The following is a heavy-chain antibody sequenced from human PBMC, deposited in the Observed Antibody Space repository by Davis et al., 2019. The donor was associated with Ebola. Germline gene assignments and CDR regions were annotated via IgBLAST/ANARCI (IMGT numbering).Heavy chain of an antibody. Sequence: SETLSLTCTVSGGSISSSSYYWGWIRQPPGKGLAWIGYIYYSGSTYYNPSLKSRVTISVDTSKNQFSLKLSSVTAADTAVYYCASSEPIGYYYDSSGFDIWGQGTMVTVSS. CDR1: GGSISSSSYY. D-gene: IGHD3-22*01. CDR2: IYYSGST. CDR3: ASSEPIGYYYDSSGFDI. V-gene: IGHV4-31*03. J-gene: IGHJ3*02.